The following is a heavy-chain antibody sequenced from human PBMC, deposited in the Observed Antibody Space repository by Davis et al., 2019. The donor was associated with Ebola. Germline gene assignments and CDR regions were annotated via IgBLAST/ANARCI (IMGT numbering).Heavy chain of an antibody. D-gene: IGHD7-27*01. Sequence: GESLKISCAASGFTFSSYSMNWVRQAPGKGLEWVSSISSSSSYIYYADSVKGRFTISRDNAKNSLYLQMNSLRAEDTAVYYCARGDSTGVGVYWGQGTLVTVSS. CDR3: ARGDSTGVGVY. CDR1: GFTFSSYS. J-gene: IGHJ4*02. CDR2: ISSSSSYI. V-gene: IGHV3-21*01.